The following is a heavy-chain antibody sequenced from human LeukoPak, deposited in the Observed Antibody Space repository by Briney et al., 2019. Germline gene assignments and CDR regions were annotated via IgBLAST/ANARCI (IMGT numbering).Heavy chain of an antibody. V-gene: IGHV4-39*01. J-gene: IGHJ4*02. D-gene: IGHD6-19*01. CDR3: ARHKAGTIAEAFDS. Sequence: SIYYSGSTYFTPSLKSRVTISVDTSKNQFSLRLSSVTASDTAVYYCARHKAGTIAEAFDSWGQGTLLTVSS. CDR2: IYYSGST.